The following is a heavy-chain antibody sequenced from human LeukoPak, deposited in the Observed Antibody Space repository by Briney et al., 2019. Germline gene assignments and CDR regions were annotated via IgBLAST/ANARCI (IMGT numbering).Heavy chain of an antibody. D-gene: IGHD6-19*01. Sequence: GGSLRLSCAASGFTFSSYSMNWVRQAPGKGLEWVSYISSSGSTIYYADSVKGRFTISRDNAKNSLYLQMNSLRAEDTAVYYCAGEWYSSGWLGNYWGQGTLVTVSS. CDR2: ISSSGSTI. CDR3: AGEWYSSGWLGNY. CDR1: GFTFSSYS. V-gene: IGHV3-48*04. J-gene: IGHJ4*02.